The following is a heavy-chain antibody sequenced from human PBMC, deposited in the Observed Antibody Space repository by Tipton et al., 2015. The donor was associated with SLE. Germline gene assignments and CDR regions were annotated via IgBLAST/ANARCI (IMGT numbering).Heavy chain of an antibody. D-gene: IGHD6-13*01. V-gene: IGHV4-34*01. Sequence: LRLSCAVYGGSFSGYYWSWIRQPPGKGLEWIGEINHSGSTNYNPSLKSRVTISVDTSKNQFSLKLSSVTAADTAVYYCARGLRESSWSNDAFDTWGQGTMVTVPS. CDR3: ARGLRESSWSNDAFDT. J-gene: IGHJ3*02. CDR2: INHSGST. CDR1: GGSFSGYY.